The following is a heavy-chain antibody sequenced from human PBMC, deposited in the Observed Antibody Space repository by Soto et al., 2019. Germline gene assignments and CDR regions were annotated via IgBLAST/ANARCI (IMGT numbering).Heavy chain of an antibody. V-gene: IGHV3-13*01. Sequence: GRSLRLSCAASGFTVISNYMSWVLQAPWKGLEWVSVIGTDGDTYYPGSVKGRFTISRENAKNSLYLQMNSLRAGDTAVYYCGRRGPHLNFDYWGQGTLVTV. D-gene: IGHD5-12*01. CDR2: IGTDGDT. CDR1: GFTVISNY. CDR3: GRRGPHLNFDY. J-gene: IGHJ4*02.